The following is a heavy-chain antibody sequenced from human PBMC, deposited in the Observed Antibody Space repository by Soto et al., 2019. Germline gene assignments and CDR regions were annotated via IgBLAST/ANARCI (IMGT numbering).Heavy chain of an antibody. D-gene: IGHD2-2*01. Sequence: ASETLSLTCTVSGASISNYYLSWIRQPPGKGLEWIGHIYYSGSTNYNPSLKSRLTLSVDTSKSQFSLELSSVSAADTAVYYCARVPIVVVPATATYYYGLDVWGQGTTVTVS. J-gene: IGHJ6*02. V-gene: IGHV4-59*01. CDR1: GASISNYY. CDR3: ARVPIVVVPATATYYYGLDV. CDR2: IYYSGST.